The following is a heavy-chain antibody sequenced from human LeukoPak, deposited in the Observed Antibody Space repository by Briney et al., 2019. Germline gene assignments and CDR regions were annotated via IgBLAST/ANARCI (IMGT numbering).Heavy chain of an antibody. CDR2: INHSGST. D-gene: IGHD3-10*01. CDR1: GGSFSGYY. Sequence: PSETLSLTCAVYGGSFSGYYWSWIRQPPGKGLEWIGEINHSGSTNYNPSLKSRVTISVDTSKNQFSLKLSSVTAADTAVYYCARDYYGSGSQPNWFDPWGQGTLVTVSS. V-gene: IGHV4-34*01. J-gene: IGHJ5*02. CDR3: ARDYYGSGSQPNWFDP.